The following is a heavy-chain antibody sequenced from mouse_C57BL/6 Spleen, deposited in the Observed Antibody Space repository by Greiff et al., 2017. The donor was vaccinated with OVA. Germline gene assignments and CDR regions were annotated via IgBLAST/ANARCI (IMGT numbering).Heavy chain of an antibody. CDR1: GFTFSDYG. CDR3: ARDYGGYFDY. CDR2: ISSGSSTI. J-gene: IGHJ2*01. Sequence: EVKLEESGGGLVKPGGSLKLSCAASGFTFSDYGMHWVRQAPEKGLEWVAYISSGSSTIYYADTVKGRFTISRDNAKNTLFLQMTSLRSEDTAMYYCARDYGGYFDYWGQGTTLTVSS. V-gene: IGHV5-17*01. D-gene: IGHD1-1*01.